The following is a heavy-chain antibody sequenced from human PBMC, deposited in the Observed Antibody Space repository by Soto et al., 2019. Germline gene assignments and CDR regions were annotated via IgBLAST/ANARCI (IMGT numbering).Heavy chain of an antibody. Sequence: SETLSLTCAVYGGSFSGYYWSWIRQPPGKGLEWIGEINHSGSTNYNPSLKSRVTISVDTSKNQFSLKLSSVTAADTAVYYCARGRITMVRGAPDYYYYGMDVWGQGITVTVSS. J-gene: IGHJ6*02. CDR3: ARGRITMVRGAPDYYYYGMDV. D-gene: IGHD3-10*01. V-gene: IGHV4-34*01. CDR1: GGSFSGYY. CDR2: INHSGST.